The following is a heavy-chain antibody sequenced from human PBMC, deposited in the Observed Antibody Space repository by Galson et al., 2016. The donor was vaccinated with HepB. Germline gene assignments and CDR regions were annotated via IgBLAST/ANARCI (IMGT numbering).Heavy chain of an antibody. J-gene: IGHJ6*03. CDR1: GGSFSSYY. D-gene: IGHD2-21*02. Sequence: SETLSLTCAVYGGSFSSYYWNWIRQPPGKGLEWIGEINLSGNTNYNPSLKSRVSISLDTSKNQFSLRLVSVTAADTGVYYCARVQKGVVVTWFYYCVDVWGKGTTVTVSS. CDR3: ARVQKGVVVTWFYYCVDV. V-gene: IGHV4-34*01. CDR2: INLSGNT.